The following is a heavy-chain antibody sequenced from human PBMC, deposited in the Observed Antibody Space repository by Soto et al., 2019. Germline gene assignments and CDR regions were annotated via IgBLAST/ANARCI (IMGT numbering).Heavy chain of an antibody. CDR2: ISSSSSYI. J-gene: IGHJ4*02. Sequence: VQLVQSGAEVKKPGASVKVSCKASGYTFSSYSMNWVRQAPGKGLEWVSSISSSSSYIYYADSVKGRFTISRDNAKNSLYLQMNSLRAEDTAVYYCARDQPGYSYGYGLGYWGQGTLVTVSS. D-gene: IGHD5-18*01. CDR3: ARDQPGYSYGYGLGY. CDR1: GYTFSSYS. V-gene: IGHV3-21*01.